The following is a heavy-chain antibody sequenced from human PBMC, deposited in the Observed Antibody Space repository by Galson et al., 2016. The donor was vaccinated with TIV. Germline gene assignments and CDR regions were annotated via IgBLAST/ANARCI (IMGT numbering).Heavy chain of an antibody. V-gene: IGHV3-20*04. Sequence: SLRLSCAASGFTFDDYDMSWVRQAPGKGLEWVSGINRNGGHTAYADSVKGRFTISRDNTKNSLYLQMKSLRAEDTAFYFCARDEMTTISGHPDNWGQGTLVTVSS. D-gene: IGHD5-24*01. CDR2: INRNGGHT. J-gene: IGHJ4*02. CDR1: GFTFDDYD. CDR3: ARDEMTTISGHPDN.